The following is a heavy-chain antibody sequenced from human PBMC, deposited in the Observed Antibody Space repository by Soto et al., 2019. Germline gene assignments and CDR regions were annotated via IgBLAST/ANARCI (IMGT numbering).Heavy chain of an antibody. V-gene: IGHV3-23*01. CDR1: GFTFSIYA. Sequence: PGGSLRPSCAAPGFTFSIYAMSWVRQAPGKGLEWVSTISHRSATTYYADSVKGRFTVSRDNSKNTLYLQMNSLRAEDTAVYYCAKGTAPYYYDSSGYYEAFDIWGQGTMVTVSS. D-gene: IGHD3-22*01. J-gene: IGHJ3*02. CDR3: AKGTAPYYYDSSGYYEAFDI. CDR2: ISHRSATT.